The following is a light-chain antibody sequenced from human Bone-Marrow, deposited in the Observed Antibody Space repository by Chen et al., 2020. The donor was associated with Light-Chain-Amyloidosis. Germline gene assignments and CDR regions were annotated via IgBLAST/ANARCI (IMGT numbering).Light chain of an antibody. CDR1: SSDVGTYTL. CDR3: CSYAGRGKM. CDR2: EAK. J-gene: IGLJ3*02. Sequence: QSALTQPASVSGSPGQSITISCTGSSSDVGTYTLVSWYQHHPGKAPKLIIYEAKKRPSGVSNRFSGSRSGYTASLTISGLQAEDEADYYCCSYAGRGKMFGGGTKLTVL. V-gene: IGLV2-23*01.